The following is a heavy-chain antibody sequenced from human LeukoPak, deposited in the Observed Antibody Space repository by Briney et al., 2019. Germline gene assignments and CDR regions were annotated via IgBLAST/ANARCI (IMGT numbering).Heavy chain of an antibody. D-gene: IGHD1-1*01. CDR1: GFTFSDYP. CDR2: ISYDGSNR. J-gene: IGHJ4*02. V-gene: IGHV3-30-3*01. Sequence: GGSLRLSCAASGFTFSDYPVHWVRQAPGKGLEWVAVISYDGSNRYYADFVKGRLTISRDNSKNTLYLQVDSLRAEDTAVYYCAREVAGTVWGQGTLVTVSS. CDR3: AREVAGTV.